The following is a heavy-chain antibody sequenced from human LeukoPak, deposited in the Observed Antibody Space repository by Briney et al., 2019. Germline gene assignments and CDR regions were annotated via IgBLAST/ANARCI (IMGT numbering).Heavy chain of an antibody. CDR3: AKDLDYYDSSGFPAN. J-gene: IGHJ4*02. CDR1: GFIFSSYG. V-gene: IGHV3-30*02. D-gene: IGHD3-22*01. Sequence: RGSLRLSCAASGFIFSSYGMHWVRQAPGKGLEWVAFIWYDGSNKYYADFVKGRFTISRDNSNNTLYLQMNSLRAEDTAVYYCAKDLDYYDSSGFPANWGQGTLVTVSS. CDR2: IWYDGSNK.